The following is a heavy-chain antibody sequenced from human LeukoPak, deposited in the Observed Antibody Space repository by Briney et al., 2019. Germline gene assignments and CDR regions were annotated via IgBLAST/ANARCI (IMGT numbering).Heavy chain of an antibody. V-gene: IGHV3-23*01. CDR3: AKDKVSVAVVADRLKWFDP. CDR1: GFTFSSYD. J-gene: IGHJ5*02. Sequence: GGSLRLSCAASGFTFSSYDMSWVRQAPGKGPEWVSGISGSGGTTYYADSVKGRFTISRDNSKNTLYLQMNSLRADDTAVYYCAKDKVSVAVVADRLKWFDPWGQGTLVTVSS. CDR2: ISGSGGTT. D-gene: IGHD2-15*01.